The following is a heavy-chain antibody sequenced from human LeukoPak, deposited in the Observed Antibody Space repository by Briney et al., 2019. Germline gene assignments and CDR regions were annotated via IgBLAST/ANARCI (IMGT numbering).Heavy chain of an antibody. D-gene: IGHD2-2*01. V-gene: IGHV1-18*01. CDR1: GYTFTSEG. J-gene: IGHJ6*03. Sequence: ASVKVSCKASGYTFTSEGISWVRQAPGQGLEWMGWISAYNGNTNYAQKLQGRVTMTTDTSTSTAYMELRSLRSDDTAVYYCARWVVPAAPGYYYYYMDVWGKGTTVTVSS. CDR2: ISAYNGNT. CDR3: ARWVVPAAPGYYYYYMDV.